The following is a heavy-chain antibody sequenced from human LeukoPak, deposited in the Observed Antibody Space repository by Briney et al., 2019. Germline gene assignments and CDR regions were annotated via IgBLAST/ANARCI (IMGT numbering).Heavy chain of an antibody. CDR2: VLDSGGST. CDR3: AKSPYGLGTYAIAGDY. V-gene: IGHV3-23*01. Sequence: PGGSLRLSCAASGFTFSFYAMSWVRQAPGQGLEWVSAVLDSGGSTYSADSVKGRFTISRDNSKNTLYLQMNSLRDEDTAVYYCAKSPYGLGTYAIAGDYWGQGTLVTVSS. CDR1: GFTFSFYA. D-gene: IGHD3-10*01. J-gene: IGHJ4*02.